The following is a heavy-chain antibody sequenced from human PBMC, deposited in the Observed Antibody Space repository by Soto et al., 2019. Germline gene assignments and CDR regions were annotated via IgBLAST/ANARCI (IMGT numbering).Heavy chain of an antibody. CDR2: IHHSGST. CDR3: AKTVVAATNWFDP. V-gene: IGHV4-31*03. J-gene: IGHJ5*02. CDR1: GGSISSGGYS. D-gene: IGHD2-15*01. Sequence: QVQLQESGPGLVKPSQTLSLTCTVSGGSISSGGYSWTWIRQPPGEGLEWIGHIHHSGSTYYNPSLKSRLTISIDASKNQFSLNLSSVTVADTAVYHCAKTVVAATNWFDPWGQGTLVTVSS.